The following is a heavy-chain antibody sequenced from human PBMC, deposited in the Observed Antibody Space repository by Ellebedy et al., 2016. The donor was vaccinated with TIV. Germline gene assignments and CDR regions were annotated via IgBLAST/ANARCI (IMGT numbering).Heavy chain of an antibody. CDR2: IHPDDSDT. V-gene: IGHV5-51*01. Sequence: GESLKISCMGSGYSFTRHWIGWVRQMPGKGLEWMGIIHPDDSDTRYSPSFQGQVTISADKSINTAYLQWGSLKASDTAMYYCARFTATSTWYFDYWGQGTLITVSS. CDR1: GYSFTRHW. CDR3: ARFTATSTWYFDY. J-gene: IGHJ4*02. D-gene: IGHD6-13*01.